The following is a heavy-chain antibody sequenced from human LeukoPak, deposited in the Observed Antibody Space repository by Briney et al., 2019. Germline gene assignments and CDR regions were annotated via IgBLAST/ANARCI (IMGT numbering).Heavy chain of an antibody. CDR3: ARRNHYHSKDIDY. Sequence: GGSLRLSCAASGFTFSSYAMHWVRQAPGKGLEWVAVISFDGSNKYYADSVMARFTISRDNSKNTLYLQMNSLRAEDTAVYYCARRNHYHSKDIDYWGQGTLVTVS. J-gene: IGHJ4*02. CDR1: GFTFSSYA. D-gene: IGHD3-22*01. V-gene: IGHV3-30*04. CDR2: ISFDGSNK.